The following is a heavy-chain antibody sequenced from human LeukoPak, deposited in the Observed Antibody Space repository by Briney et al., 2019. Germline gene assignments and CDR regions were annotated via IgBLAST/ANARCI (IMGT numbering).Heavy chain of an antibody. CDR2: MNPNSGNT. Sequence: WASVKVSCKASGYTFTSYDINWVRQATGQGLEWMGWMNPNSGNTGYAQKFQGRVTMTRNTSISTAYMKLSSLRSEDTAVYYCARNYYDSSGYFSTRFDPWGQGTLVTVSS. CDR1: GYTFTSYD. J-gene: IGHJ5*02. CDR3: ARNYYDSSGYFSTRFDP. V-gene: IGHV1-8*01. D-gene: IGHD3-22*01.